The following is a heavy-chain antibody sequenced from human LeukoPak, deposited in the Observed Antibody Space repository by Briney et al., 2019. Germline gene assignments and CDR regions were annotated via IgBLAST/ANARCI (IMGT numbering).Heavy chain of an antibody. CDR1: GFTFSSYG. CDR3: ARVPGKGRWLQYFDY. J-gene: IGHJ4*02. D-gene: IGHD5-24*01. CDR2: ISYDGSNK. Sequence: GGSLRLSCAASGFTFSSYGMHWVRQAPGKGLEWVAVISYDGSNKYYADSVKGRFTISRDNSKNTLYLQMNSLRAEDTAVYYCARVPGKGRWLQYFDYWGQGTLVTVSS. V-gene: IGHV3-30*03.